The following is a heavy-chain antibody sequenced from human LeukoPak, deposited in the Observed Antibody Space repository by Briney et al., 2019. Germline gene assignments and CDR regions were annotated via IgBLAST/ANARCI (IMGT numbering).Heavy chain of an antibody. CDR1: GFSFSSYA. CDR2: ISGSGGST. Sequence: GGSLRVSCAASGFSFSSYAMSWVRQAPGKRLEWVSAISGSGGSTYYADSVKGRFSISRDNSKNTLYLQLNSLRAEDTAVYHCAKEKAGYCSSTSCFHGYDYWGQGTLVTVSS. D-gene: IGHD2-2*01. J-gene: IGHJ4*02. V-gene: IGHV3-23*01. CDR3: AKEKAGYCSSTSCFHGYDY.